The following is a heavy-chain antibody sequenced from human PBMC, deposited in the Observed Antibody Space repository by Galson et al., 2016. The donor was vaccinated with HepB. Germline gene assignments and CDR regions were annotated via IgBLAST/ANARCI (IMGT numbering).Heavy chain of an antibody. CDR3: VRDGSGGWPFDN. CDR1: GFSLSSYW. Sequence: SLRLSCAASGFSLSSYWMSWVRQAPGKGLEWVANGKYDGSEKNYVDSVKGRFTISRDNAKNSMSLQMNSLSAEDTTVYYCVRDGSGGWPFDNWGQGTLITVSS. V-gene: IGHV3-7*01. CDR2: GKYDGSEK. D-gene: IGHD6-19*01. J-gene: IGHJ4*02.